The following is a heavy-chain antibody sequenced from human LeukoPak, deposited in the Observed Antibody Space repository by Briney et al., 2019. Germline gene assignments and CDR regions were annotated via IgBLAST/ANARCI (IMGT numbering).Heavy chain of an antibody. J-gene: IGHJ4*02. D-gene: IGHD4-17*01. CDR1: GXSINNYY. V-gene: IGHV4-59*01. Sequence: PSETLSLTCTVSGXSINNYYWSWIRQPPGKGLEWIGYIYYRGSTNYNPSLESRVTFSVDTSKNQFSLKLNSVTAADTAVYYCARGGDYGDLRYFDYWGQGTLVTVSS. CDR2: IYYRGST. CDR3: ARGGDYGDLRYFDY.